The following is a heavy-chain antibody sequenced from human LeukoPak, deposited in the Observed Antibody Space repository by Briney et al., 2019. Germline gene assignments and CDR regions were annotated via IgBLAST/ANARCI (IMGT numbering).Heavy chain of an antibody. CDR2: ISDSGNS. CDR3: AGGEKVLDYFDY. J-gene: IGHJ4*02. V-gene: IGHV4-34*01. CDR1: GGSFSGYY. Sequence: SETLSLTCAVYGGSFSGYYWSRIRQPPGKGLVWIGKISDSGNSYYSPSLRSRVTISIDTSKNQFSLKLSSVTATDTAVYYCAGGEKVLDYFDYGGQGTLVTVPS.